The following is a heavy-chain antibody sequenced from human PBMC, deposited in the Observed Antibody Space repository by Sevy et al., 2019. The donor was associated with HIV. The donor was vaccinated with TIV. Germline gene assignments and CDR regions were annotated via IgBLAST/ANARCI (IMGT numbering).Heavy chain of an antibody. CDR1: DYTFSTQG. CDR2: ISAYNGNT. CDR3: ARDWAPGYYYDAIGVKRDYYFDY. Sequence: ASVKVSCKASDYTFSTQGFNWVRQAPGQGLEWMGWISAYNGNTKYAQKVQGRVTMTTDTSTSTAYMEMRSLTSEDTAVYYCARDWAPGYYYDAIGVKRDYYFDYWGQGTLVTVSS. D-gene: IGHD3-22*01. V-gene: IGHV1-18*01. J-gene: IGHJ4*02.